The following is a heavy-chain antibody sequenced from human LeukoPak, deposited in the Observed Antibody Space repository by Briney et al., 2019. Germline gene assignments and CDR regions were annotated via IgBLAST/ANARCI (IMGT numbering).Heavy chain of an antibody. CDR1: GDSISSYY. CDR2: IYYGGST. V-gene: IGHV4-59*01. J-gene: IGHJ4*02. Sequence: PSETLSLTCTVSGDSISSYYWSWIRQPPGKGLEWIGYIYYGGSTNYNPSLKSRVTISVDTSKNQFSLKLSSVTAADTAVYYCARGGGGFPSRFDYWGQGTLVTVSS. D-gene: IGHD3-10*01. CDR3: ARGGGGFPSRFDY.